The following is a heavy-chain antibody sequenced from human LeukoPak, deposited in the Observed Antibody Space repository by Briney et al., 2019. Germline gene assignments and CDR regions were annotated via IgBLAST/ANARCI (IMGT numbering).Heavy chain of an antibody. D-gene: IGHD3-10*01. J-gene: IGHJ6*03. CDR1: GGSISSGSYY. V-gene: IGHV4-61*02. CDR2: IYTSGST. Sequence: SQTLSLTCTVSGGSISSGSYYWSWVRQPAGEGLEWIGRIYTSGSTNYNPSLKSRVTISVDTSKNQFSLKLSSVTAADTAVYYRASETYGSGSYYPYYYYMDVWGKGTTVTVSS. CDR3: ASETYGSGSYYPYYYYMDV.